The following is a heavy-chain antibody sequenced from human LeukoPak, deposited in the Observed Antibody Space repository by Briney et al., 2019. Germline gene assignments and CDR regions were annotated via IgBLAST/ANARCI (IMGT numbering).Heavy chain of an antibody. CDR3: AKVLVRSFDY. V-gene: IGHV3-23*01. Sequence: GGPLRISCAASGFTFSSYAMSWVRQAPGKGLEWVSAISGSGGSTYYADSVKGRFTISRDNSKNTLYLQMNSLRAEDTAVYYCAKVLVRSFDYWGQGTLVTVSS. CDR1: GFTFSSYA. D-gene: IGHD6-13*01. CDR2: ISGSGGST. J-gene: IGHJ4*02.